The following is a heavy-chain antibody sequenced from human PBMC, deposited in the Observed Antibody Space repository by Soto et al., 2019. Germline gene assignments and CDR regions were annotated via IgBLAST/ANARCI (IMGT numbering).Heavy chain of an antibody. CDR3: ARSSPLSRSYFDY. J-gene: IGHJ4*02. V-gene: IGHV3-7*03. CDR1: GFTFSNYW. CDR2: INQDGSEK. Sequence: GGSLRLSCAASGFTFSNYWMSWVRHAPGKGLEWVANINQDGSEKYSVDSAKGRFTISRDNAQNSLYLQMNSLRAEDTAVYYCARSSPLSRSYFDYWGQGALVTVSS.